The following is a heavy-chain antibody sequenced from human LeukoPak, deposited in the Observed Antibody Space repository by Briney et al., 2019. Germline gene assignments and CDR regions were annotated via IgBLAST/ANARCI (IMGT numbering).Heavy chain of an antibody. CDR3: ARDHYYDSSGYQRGAAFDI. J-gene: IGHJ3*02. CDR1: GFTFSSYG. CDR2: ISYDGSNK. D-gene: IGHD3-22*01. Sequence: PGRSLRLSCAASGFTFSSYGMHWVRQAPGKGLEWVAVISYDGSNKYYADSVKGRFTISRDNSKNTLYLQMNSPRAEDTAVYYCARDHYYDSSGYQRGAAFDIWGQGTMVTVSS. V-gene: IGHV3-30*03.